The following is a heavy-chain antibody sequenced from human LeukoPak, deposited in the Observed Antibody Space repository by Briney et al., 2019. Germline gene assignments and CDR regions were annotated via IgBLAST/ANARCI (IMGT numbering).Heavy chain of an antibody. D-gene: IGHD2-2*01. CDR1: GFTFSSYG. CDR2: IRYDGSNK. V-gene: IGHV3-30*02. J-gene: IGHJ6*03. Sequence: GGSLRLSCAASGFTFSSYGMHWVRQAPGKGLEWVAFIRYDGSNKYYADSVKGRFTISRDNSKNTLYLQMNSLRAEDTAVYYCAKQYRSTSYPYYYYYMDVWGKGTTVTVSS. CDR3: AKQYRSTSYPYYYYYMDV.